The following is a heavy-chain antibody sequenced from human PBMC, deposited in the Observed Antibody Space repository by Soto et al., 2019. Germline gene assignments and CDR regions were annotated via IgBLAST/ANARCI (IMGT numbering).Heavy chain of an antibody. CDR3: AIGQTGGVFDYFYGMDV. V-gene: IGHV1-3*01. Sequence: ASVKVSCKASGYTFTSYAMHWVRQAPGQRLEWMGWINAGNGNTKYSQKFQGRVTITRDTSASTAYMELSSLRSEDTAVYYCAIGQTGGVFDYFYGMDVWGEGTTVTVSS. D-gene: IGHD3-16*01. CDR2: INAGNGNT. CDR1: GYTFTSYA. J-gene: IGHJ6*04.